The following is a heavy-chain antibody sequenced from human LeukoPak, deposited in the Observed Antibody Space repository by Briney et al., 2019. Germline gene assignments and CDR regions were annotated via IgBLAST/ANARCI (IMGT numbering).Heavy chain of an antibody. CDR1: GYTFTSYG. Sequence: GASVKVSCKASGYTFTSYGISWVRQAPGQGLEWMGWISGYNGNINYAQKLQGRVTMTTDTSTSTAYMELRSLRSDDTAVYYCARADIRAIGSSGWYGFDYWGQGTLVTVSS. D-gene: IGHD6-19*01. CDR3: ARADIRAIGSSGWYGFDY. CDR2: ISGYNGNI. J-gene: IGHJ4*02. V-gene: IGHV1-18*01.